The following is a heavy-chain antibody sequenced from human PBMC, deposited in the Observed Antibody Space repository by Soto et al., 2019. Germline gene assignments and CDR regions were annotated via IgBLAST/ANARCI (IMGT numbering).Heavy chain of an antibody. CDR1: GYSFTSYW. CDR3: ATLRTSTRYYYHVMDV. J-gene: IGHJ6*02. CDR2: VDPSDSYT. V-gene: IGHV5-10-1*01. Sequence: GESLKISCKGSGYSFTSYWISWVRQMPGKGLEWMGRVDPSDSYTNYSPSFQGHVTISADKSISTAYLQWSSLKASDTAMYYCATLRTSTRYYYHVMDVWGQGTTVTVSS.